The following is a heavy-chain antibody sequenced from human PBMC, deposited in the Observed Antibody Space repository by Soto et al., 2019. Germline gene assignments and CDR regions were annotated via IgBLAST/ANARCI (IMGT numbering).Heavy chain of an antibody. V-gene: IGHV4-39*01. CDR3: ARHPRIAAYWFDP. J-gene: IGHJ5*02. CDR2: IYYSGST. CDR1: GGSISSSSYY. Sequence: PSETLSLTCTVSGGSISSSSYYWGWIRQPPGKGLEWIGSIYYSGSTYYNPSLKSRVTISVDTSKNQFSLKLSSVTAADTALYYCARHPRIAAYWFDPWGHGTLVTVSS. D-gene: IGHD6-25*01.